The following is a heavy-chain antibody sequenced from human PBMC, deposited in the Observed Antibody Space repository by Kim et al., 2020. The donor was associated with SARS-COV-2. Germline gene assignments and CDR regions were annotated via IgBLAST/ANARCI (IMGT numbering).Heavy chain of an antibody. V-gene: IGHV3-30-3*01. CDR3: AREYYYDSSGQEWDY. CDR1: GFTFSSYA. J-gene: IGHJ4*01. D-gene: IGHD3-22*01. Sequence: GGSLRLSCAASGFTFSSYAMHWVRQAPGKGLEWVAVISYDGSNKYYADSVKGRFTISRDNSKNTLYLQMNSLRAEDTAVYYCAREYYYDSSGQEWDYWG. CDR2: ISYDGSNK.